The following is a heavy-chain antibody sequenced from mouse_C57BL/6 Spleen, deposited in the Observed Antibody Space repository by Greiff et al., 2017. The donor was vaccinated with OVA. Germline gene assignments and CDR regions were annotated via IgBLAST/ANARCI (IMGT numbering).Heavy chain of an antibody. CDR1: GYTFTSYW. V-gene: IGHV1-64*01. Sequence: VQLQQPGAELVKPGASVKLSCKASGYTFTSYWMHWVKQRPGQGLEWIGMIHPNSGSTNYNEKFKSKATLTVDKSSSTAYMQLSSLTSEDSAVYDCARFGSPHGYFDVWGTGTTVTVSS. J-gene: IGHJ1*03. D-gene: IGHD3-1*01. CDR3: ARFGSPHGYFDV. CDR2: IHPNSGST.